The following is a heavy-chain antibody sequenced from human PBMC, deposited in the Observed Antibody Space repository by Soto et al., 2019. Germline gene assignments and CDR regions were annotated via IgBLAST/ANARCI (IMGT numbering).Heavy chain of an antibody. CDR1: GYNFTTYW. CDR2: IYPGDSDS. CDR3: ARQESTSCGNFDS. J-gene: IGHJ3*02. Sequence: GESLKISCKGSGYNFTTYWIGSVRQMPGKGLVWMGVIYPGDSDSRYSPSFQGQVTISADKSISAAYLQWSTLTASDSAIYYCARQESTSCGNFDSWGQVTMVVVSS. D-gene: IGHD2-2*01. V-gene: IGHV5-51*01.